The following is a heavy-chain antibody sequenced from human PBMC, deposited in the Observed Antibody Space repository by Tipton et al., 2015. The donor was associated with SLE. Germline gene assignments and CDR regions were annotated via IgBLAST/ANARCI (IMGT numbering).Heavy chain of an antibody. CDR3: AREYQGSFYVNGAFDM. CDR1: GFTFSNNW. CDR2: IKPDGSEE. V-gene: IGHV3-7*01. D-gene: IGHD3-10*01. Sequence: GSLRLSCAVSGFTFSNNWMAWVRQAPGKGLEWVAHIKPDGSEEFYVDSVRGRFIISRDNAKSSLYLQMNSLNAEDTAVYYCAREYQGSFYVNGAFDMWGQGTVVTVSS. J-gene: IGHJ3*02.